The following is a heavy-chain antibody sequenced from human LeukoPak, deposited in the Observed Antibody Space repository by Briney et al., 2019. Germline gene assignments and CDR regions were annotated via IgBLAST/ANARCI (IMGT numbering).Heavy chain of an antibody. Sequence: SETLSLTCSVSGGSISGSYWNWIRQPPGKGLEWIGYVSYSGSTNYNPSLKSRVTISVDTSKNQFSLKLSSVTAADTAVYYCARMGGSGSYSVYWGQGTLVTVSS. CDR3: ARMGGSGSYSVY. V-gene: IGHV4-59*12. CDR2: VSYSGST. D-gene: IGHD3-10*01. J-gene: IGHJ4*02. CDR1: GGSISGSY.